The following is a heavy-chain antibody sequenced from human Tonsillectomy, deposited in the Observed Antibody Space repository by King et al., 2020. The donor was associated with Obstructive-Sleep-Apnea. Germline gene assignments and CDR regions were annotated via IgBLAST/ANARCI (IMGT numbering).Heavy chain of an antibody. Sequence: VQLVESGGGLVKPGGSLRLSCAASGFIFSSYNMNWVRQAPGKGLEWVSSMCSVSSYIYYADSVKGRFTISRHNAENSLYLQMNSLRAEDTAMYYCARDFWCYDITKTTFDNGGQGTLVTVSS. D-gene: IGHD1-20*01. CDR3: ARDFWCYDITKTTFDN. V-gene: IGHV3-21*01. J-gene: IGHJ5*02. CDR1: GFIFSSYN. CDR2: MCSVSSYI.